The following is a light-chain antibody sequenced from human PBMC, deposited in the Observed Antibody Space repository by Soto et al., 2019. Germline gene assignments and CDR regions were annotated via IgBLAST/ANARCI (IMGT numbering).Light chain of an antibody. Sequence: SYELTQAPSVSVGPGKTARITCGGKNIGSKSVHWYQQKPGQSPVLVIYYDSDRPSGIPERFSGSNSGNTATLTISRVEAGDEADYYCQVWDSSSDHPVFGGGTKLTVL. CDR2: YDS. CDR1: NIGSKS. J-gene: IGLJ2*01. CDR3: QVWDSSSDHPV. V-gene: IGLV3-21*04.